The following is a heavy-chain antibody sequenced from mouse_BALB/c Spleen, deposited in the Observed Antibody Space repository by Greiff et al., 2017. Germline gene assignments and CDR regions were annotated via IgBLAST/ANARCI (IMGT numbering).Heavy chain of an antibody. J-gene: IGHJ1*01. CDR1: GFNIKDTY. V-gene: IGHV14-3*02. CDR3: ARRGGRGDFGV. Sequence: VQLQQSGAELVKPGASVKLSCTASGFNIKDTYMHWVKQRPEQGLEWIGRIDPANGNTKYDPKFQGKATIPADTSSNTAYLQLSSLTTEDTAVYYCARRGGRGDFGVWGAGTTVTVSA. CDR2: IDPANGNT.